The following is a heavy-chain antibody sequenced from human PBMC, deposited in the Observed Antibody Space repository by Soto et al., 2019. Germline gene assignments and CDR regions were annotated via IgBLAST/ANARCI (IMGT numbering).Heavy chain of an antibody. CDR2: ISGSGGST. V-gene: IGHV3-23*01. D-gene: IGHD3-3*01. Sequence: EVQLLESGGGLVQPGGSLRLSCAASGFTFSSYAMSWVRQAPGKGLEWVSAISGSGGSTYYADSVKGRFTISRDKSKNTLYLQMNSLRAEDTAVYYCAKHVQIFYYYYYMDVWGKGTTVTVSS. CDR3: AKHVQIFYYYYYMDV. CDR1: GFTFSSYA. J-gene: IGHJ6*03.